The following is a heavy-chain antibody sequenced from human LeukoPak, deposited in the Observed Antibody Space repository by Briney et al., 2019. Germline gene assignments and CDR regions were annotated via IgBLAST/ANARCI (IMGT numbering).Heavy chain of an antibody. J-gene: IGHJ5*02. CDR2: IHHDGIT. V-gene: IGHV4-38-2*02. CDR1: GYSISSGYF. Sequence: SETLSLTCSIPGYSISSGYFWGWIRQPPGKGLEWIGNIHHDGITYYNPSLKSRVTISLDPSKNQFSLKLTSVAAADTALYHCARVHYYDASDYSTSNWFDPWGQGTLVTVSS. D-gene: IGHD3-22*01. CDR3: ARVHYYDASDYSTSNWFDP.